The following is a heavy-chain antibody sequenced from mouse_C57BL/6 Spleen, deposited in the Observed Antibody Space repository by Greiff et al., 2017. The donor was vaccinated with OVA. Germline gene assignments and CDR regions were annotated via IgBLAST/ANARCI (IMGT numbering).Heavy chain of an antibody. Sequence: VKLQESGPELVKPGASVKISCKASGYAFSSSWMNWVKQRPGKGLEWIGRIYPGDGDTNYNGKFKGKATLTADKSSSTAYMQLSSLTSEDSAVYFCAIITGFAYWGQGTLVTVSA. CDR3: AIITGFAY. CDR2: IYPGDGDT. D-gene: IGHD1-1*01. CDR1: GYAFSSSW. V-gene: IGHV1-82*01. J-gene: IGHJ3*01.